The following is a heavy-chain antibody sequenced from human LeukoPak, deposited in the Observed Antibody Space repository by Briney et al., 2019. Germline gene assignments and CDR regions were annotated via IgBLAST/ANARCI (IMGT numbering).Heavy chain of an antibody. J-gene: IGHJ3*02. Sequence: SQTLSLTCTVSGGSISSGSYYWGWIRQPPGKGLEWIGSIYHSGNTYYNPSLKSRVTISVDTSKNQFSLKLSSVTAADTAVYYCARQDGYCSSTSCYIPNAYSFDIWGQGTMVTVSS. CDR2: IYHSGNT. V-gene: IGHV4-39*01. D-gene: IGHD2-2*02. CDR3: ARQDGYCSSTSCYIPNAYSFDI. CDR1: GGSISSGSYY.